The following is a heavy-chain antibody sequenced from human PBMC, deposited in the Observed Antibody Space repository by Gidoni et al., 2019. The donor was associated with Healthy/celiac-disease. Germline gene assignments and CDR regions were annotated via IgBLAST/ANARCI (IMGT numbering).Heavy chain of an antibody. Sequence: GVVQPGRSLRLSCAASGFTFSSYGMHWVRQAPGKGLEWVAVIWYDGSNKYYADSVKGRFTLARDNSKNTLYLQMNSLRAEDTAVDYCARDLIWFREMRANYGMDVWGQGTTVTVSS. CDR3: ARDLIWFREMRANYGMDV. CDR1: GFTFSSYG. D-gene: IGHD3-10*01. J-gene: IGHJ6*02. V-gene: IGHV3-33*01. CDR2: IWYDGSNK.